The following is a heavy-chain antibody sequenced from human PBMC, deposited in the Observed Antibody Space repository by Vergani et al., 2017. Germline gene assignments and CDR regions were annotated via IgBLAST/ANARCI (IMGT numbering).Heavy chain of an antibody. CDR2: IRSKNDGGTA. J-gene: IGHJ4*02. V-gene: IGHV3-15*01. Sequence: EVQVVESGVGLIKPGGSLRLSCVVSGITFKNAWINWVRQAPGKGLEWIGRIRSKNDGGTADYAAPLKGRFTISRDDSKDSAFLLVNNLKTEDTAVYFCYTDYHDYWGQGTLVTVSS. CDR1: GITFKNAW. CDR3: YTDYHDY. D-gene: IGHD2-2*02.